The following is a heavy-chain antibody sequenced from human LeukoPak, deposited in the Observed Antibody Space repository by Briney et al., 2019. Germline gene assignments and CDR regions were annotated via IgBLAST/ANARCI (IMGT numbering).Heavy chain of an antibody. CDR3: ASSLGEVGATHPLGD. D-gene: IGHD1-26*01. CDR2: IYFSGTT. Sequence: SETLSLTCTVSGGSINYHFWSWIRQPPGKGPEYIGYIYFSGTTNYNPSLESRVTISVDTSKNQLSLKLRSVTAADTAVYYCASSLGEVGATHPLGDWGQGTLVTVSS. CDR1: GGSINYHF. J-gene: IGHJ4*02. V-gene: IGHV4-59*11.